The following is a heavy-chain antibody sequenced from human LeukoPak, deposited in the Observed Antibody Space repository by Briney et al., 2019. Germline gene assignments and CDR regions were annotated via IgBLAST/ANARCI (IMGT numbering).Heavy chain of an antibody. D-gene: IGHD5-24*01. CDR1: GGNMSRYY. CDR3: ARGARAGYNLEPFDY. Sequence: SETLSLTCTDNGGNMSRYYWTWIRQPPGKGLKWIRYIYDGRNTKYNPALKSRITISLETSKNQFSLKLSSVPAADTAVYYCARGARAGYNLEPFDYWGQGTLVTVSS. V-gene: IGHV4-59*08. CDR2: IYDGRNT. J-gene: IGHJ4*02.